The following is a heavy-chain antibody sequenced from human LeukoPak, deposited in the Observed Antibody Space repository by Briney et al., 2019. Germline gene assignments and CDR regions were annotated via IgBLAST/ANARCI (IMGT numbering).Heavy chain of an antibody. CDR1: GYTFTSYD. CDR2: MNPNSGST. V-gene: IGHV1-8*03. J-gene: IGHJ6*03. CDR3: TRGFAFLDLSLRFEYRYYYYYYTDV. Sequence: ASVKVSCKASGYTFTSYDINWVRQATGQGLEWMGWMNPNSGSTGYAQKFQGRVTINRNNSISPAYMEHKSMRFEATAVYYCTRGFAFLDLSLRFEYRYYYYYYTDVWGKGTTVTVSS. D-gene: IGHD3-3*01.